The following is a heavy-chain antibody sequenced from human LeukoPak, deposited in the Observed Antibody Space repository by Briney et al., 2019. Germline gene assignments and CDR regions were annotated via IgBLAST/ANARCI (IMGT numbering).Heavy chain of an antibody. Sequence: PRGSLRLSCAASGFTFDDYGMSWVRQTPGKGLEWVSGINWNGGSTGYADSGKGRFNISRDNAKKSLFLQMNSLRAEETALYYCAKPRADSSGYYFGYWGQGTLVTVSS. CDR1: GFTFDDYG. V-gene: IGHV3-20*04. D-gene: IGHD3-22*01. CDR3: AKPRADSSGYYFGY. J-gene: IGHJ4*02. CDR2: INWNGGST.